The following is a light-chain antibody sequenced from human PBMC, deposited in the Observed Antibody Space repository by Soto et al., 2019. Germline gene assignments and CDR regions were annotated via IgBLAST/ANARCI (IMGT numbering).Light chain of an antibody. J-gene: IGKJ2*01. Sequence: EVVLTQSPATLSLSPGEGATLSCRASQSVGTYLAWYQQRPGLAPRLLIFGVSNRATGIPARFSGSGSGTDFTLTVTRLETEEFAMYYCQQYGSPPRTFGQGTKLEI. CDR1: QSVGTY. CDR2: GVS. CDR3: QQYGSPPRT. V-gene: IGKV3-20*01.